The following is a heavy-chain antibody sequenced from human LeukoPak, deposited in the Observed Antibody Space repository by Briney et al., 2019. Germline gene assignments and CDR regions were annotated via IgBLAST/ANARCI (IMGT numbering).Heavy chain of an antibody. V-gene: IGHV3-74*01. CDR2: INSDGSST. J-gene: IGHJ4*02. CDR1: GFTFSSFW. D-gene: IGHD4-17*01. Sequence: GGSLRLSCAVSGFTFSSFWMHWVRQAPGKGLVWVSRINSDGSSTSYADSVKGRFTVSRDNAKNTLYLQMNGLRAEDTAVYYCARDNYGHFDYWGQGTLVTVSS. CDR3: ARDNYGHFDY.